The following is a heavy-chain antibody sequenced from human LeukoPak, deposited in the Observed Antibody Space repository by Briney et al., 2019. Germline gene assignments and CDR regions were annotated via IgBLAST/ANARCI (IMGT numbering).Heavy chain of an antibody. CDR2: FDPEDGET. D-gene: IGHD6-19*01. Sequence: ASVTLSCTVSGYTLTELSMHWVRQAPGTGLEWMGGFDPEDGETIYAQKFQGRVTMTEDTSTDTAYMELSSLRSEDTAVYYCATEVKKPGIAVASSYWGQGTLVTVCS. J-gene: IGHJ4*02. CDR1: GYTLTELS. V-gene: IGHV1-24*01. CDR3: ATEVKKPGIAVASSY.